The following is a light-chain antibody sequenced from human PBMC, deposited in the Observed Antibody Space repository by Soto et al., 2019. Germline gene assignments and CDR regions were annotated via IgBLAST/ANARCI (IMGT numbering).Light chain of an antibody. Sequence: DIQMTQSPSTLSASVGDRVTLTCRASQSIRSWLDWYQQKPGKAPKLLIYRASSLQSGLPSRFSGSGSGTEFTLALPSLQPDDVAIYCCQQYEGYPYTLGQGPRLEIK. J-gene: IGKJ2*01. CDR1: QSIRSW. V-gene: IGKV1-5*03. CDR3: QQYEGYPYT. CDR2: RAS.